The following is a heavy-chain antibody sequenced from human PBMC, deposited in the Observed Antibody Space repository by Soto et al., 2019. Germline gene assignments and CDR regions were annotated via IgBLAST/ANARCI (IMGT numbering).Heavy chain of an antibody. J-gene: IGHJ4*02. D-gene: IGHD2-2*01. CDR3: ARGGGSTKDDY. V-gene: IGHV4-31*03. CDR2: TSNSGST. Sequence: QVQLQESGPGLVKPSQTLSLTCTVSGGFITSSSYYWSWIRQHPGEGLEWIGFTSNSGSTSYNPSLKSRVTISVDTSSNQFSLNLKSVTAADTAVYYCARGGGSTKDDYWGQGTLVTVSP. CDR1: GGFITSSSYY.